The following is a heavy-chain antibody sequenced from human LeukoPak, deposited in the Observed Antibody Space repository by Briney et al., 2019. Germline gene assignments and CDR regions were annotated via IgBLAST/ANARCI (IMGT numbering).Heavy chain of an antibody. D-gene: IGHD3-9*01. V-gene: IGHV4-30-2*01. CDR1: GGSISSGGYS. CDR3: ARHRYDILTGYGNWFDP. J-gene: IGHJ5*02. Sequence: PSETLSLTCAVSGGSISSGGYSWRWIRQPPGKGLEWIGYIYHSGSTYYNPSLKSRVTISVDTSKNQFSLKLSSVTAADTAVYYCARHRYDILTGYGNWFDPWGQGTLVTVSS. CDR2: IYHSGST.